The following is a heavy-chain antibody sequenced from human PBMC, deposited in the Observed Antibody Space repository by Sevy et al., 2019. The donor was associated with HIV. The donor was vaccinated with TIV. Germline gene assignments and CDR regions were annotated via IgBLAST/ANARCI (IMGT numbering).Heavy chain of an antibody. CDR2: ISYDGSNK. Sequence: GGSLRLSCAASGFTFSSYGMHWVRQAPGKGLEWVAVISYDGSNKYYADSVKGRFTISRDNSKNTLYLQMNSLRAEDTAVYYCAKAQKGYYYDSSGYYYYYYYGMDVWGQWTTVTVSS. D-gene: IGHD3-22*01. CDR1: GFTFSSYG. CDR3: AKAQKGYYYDSSGYYYYYYYGMDV. V-gene: IGHV3-30*18. J-gene: IGHJ6*02.